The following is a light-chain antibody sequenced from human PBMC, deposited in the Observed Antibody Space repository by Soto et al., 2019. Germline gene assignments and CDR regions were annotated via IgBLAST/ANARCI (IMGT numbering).Light chain of an antibody. CDR2: AAS. CDR3: QQYSRYPPT. CDR1: QDINSF. V-gene: IGKV1-16*02. Sequence: IQMTQSPSSLSASVGDRVAITCRASQDINSFLAWFQQKPGKAPKSLIYAASTLQSGFSSNFSDSRSGTDFTLTITSLQPEDFATYLCQQYSRYPPTFDGGTKVEL. J-gene: IGKJ4*01.